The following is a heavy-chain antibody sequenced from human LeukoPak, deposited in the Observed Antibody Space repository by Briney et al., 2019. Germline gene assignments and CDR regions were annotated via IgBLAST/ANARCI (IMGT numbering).Heavy chain of an antibody. CDR2: INHSGST. D-gene: IGHD6-13*01. V-gene: IGHV4-34*01. CDR3: ARESVAAAAFDY. CDR1: GGSFSGYY. J-gene: IGHJ4*02. Sequence: SETLSLTCAVYGGSFSGYYWSWIRQPPGKGLEWIGEINHSGSTNYNPSLKSRVTISVDTSKNQFSLKLSSVTAADTAVYYCARESVAAAAFDYWGRGTLVSVSS.